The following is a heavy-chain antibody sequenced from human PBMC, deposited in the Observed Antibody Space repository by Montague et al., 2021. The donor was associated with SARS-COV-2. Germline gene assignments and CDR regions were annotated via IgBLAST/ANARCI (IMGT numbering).Heavy chain of an antibody. CDR1: GFSLSTSGMC. CDR2: IDWDDDK. D-gene: IGHD7-27*01. V-gene: IGHV2-70*11. J-gene: IGHJ4*02. CDR3: ARDWGCTHFDY. Sequence: PALVKPTQTLTLTCTSSGFSLSTSGMCVSWIRQPPGKALEWLARIDWDDDKYYSTSLKTRLTISEDTSKNQVVLTMTNMDAVDTATYYCARDWGCTHFDYWGQGTLVTVSS.